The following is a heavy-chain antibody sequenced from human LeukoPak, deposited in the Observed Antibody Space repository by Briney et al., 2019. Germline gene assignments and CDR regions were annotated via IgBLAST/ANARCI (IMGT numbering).Heavy chain of an antibody. Sequence: SETLSLTCFVSGGSINFYYWSWMRQSAGKGLEWIGRIHSSGTITYNPSLESRVTMSIATSRNQFSLTLNSVTAADTAIYYCARDSGTMGEVKFDPWGQGTLVTVSS. D-gene: IGHD3-10*01. V-gene: IGHV4-4*07. CDR1: GGSINFYY. CDR3: ARDSGTMGEVKFDP. J-gene: IGHJ5*02. CDR2: IHSSGTI.